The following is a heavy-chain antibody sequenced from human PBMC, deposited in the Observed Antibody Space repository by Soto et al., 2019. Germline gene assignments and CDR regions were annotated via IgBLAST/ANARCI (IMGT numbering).Heavy chain of an antibody. CDR3: AREGDDYDDYPN. D-gene: IGHD4-17*01. J-gene: IGHJ4*02. V-gene: IGHV3-21*01. Sequence: EVQLVESGGGLVKPGGALRLSCAASGFTFSSYSMNWVRQATGKGLEWVSSISSSSSYIDYADSVKGRFTISRDNAKNSLYLQMNSLRAEDTAVYYCAREGDDYDDYPNWGQGTLVTVSS. CDR2: ISSSSSYI. CDR1: GFTFSSYS.